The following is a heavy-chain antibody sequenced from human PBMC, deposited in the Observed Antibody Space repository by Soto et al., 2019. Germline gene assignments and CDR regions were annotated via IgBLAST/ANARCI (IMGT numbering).Heavy chain of an antibody. Sequence: QVQLVQSGAEVKKPGSSVKVSCKASGGTFSSYAISWLRQAPGQGLEWMGGIIPIFGTANYAQKFQGRVTITADKSTSTAYRELSRLRSEDTAVYYCASYSGSYYGHSNGFHYWGQGTLVTVSS. CDR3: ASYSGSYYGHSNGFHY. CDR2: IIPIFGTA. J-gene: IGHJ4*02. V-gene: IGHV1-69*06. CDR1: GGTFSSYA. D-gene: IGHD1-26*01.